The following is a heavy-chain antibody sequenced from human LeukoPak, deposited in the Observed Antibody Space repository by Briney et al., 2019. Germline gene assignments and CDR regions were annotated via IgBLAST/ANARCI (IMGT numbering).Heavy chain of an antibody. Sequence: PGGSLRLSCAASGFTFSNYGMHWVRQAPRKGLEWVAVMSYDGSSKYYTDSVKGRFTISRDNSKSTLYLQMNSLRAEDSAVYYCAKDLRSSGGYYFDYWGQGTLVTVSS. D-gene: IGHD6-6*01. CDR1: GFTFSNYG. CDR2: MSYDGSSK. CDR3: AKDLRSSGGYYFDY. J-gene: IGHJ4*02. V-gene: IGHV3-30*18.